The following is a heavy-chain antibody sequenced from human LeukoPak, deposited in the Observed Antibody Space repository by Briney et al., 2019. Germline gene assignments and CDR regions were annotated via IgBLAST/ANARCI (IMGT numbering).Heavy chain of an antibody. Sequence: PSETLSLTCTVSGGSISSSSYYWGWIRQPPGKGLEWIGSIYYSGSTYYNPSLKSRVTLSVDTSKNQFSLKLSSVTAADTAVYYCARHTFGATDFSYDSSGYYLNWFDPWGQGTLVTVSS. J-gene: IGHJ5*02. V-gene: IGHV4-39*07. CDR2: IYYSGST. CDR3: ARHTFGATDFSYDSSGYYLNWFDP. D-gene: IGHD3-22*01. CDR1: GGSISSSSYY.